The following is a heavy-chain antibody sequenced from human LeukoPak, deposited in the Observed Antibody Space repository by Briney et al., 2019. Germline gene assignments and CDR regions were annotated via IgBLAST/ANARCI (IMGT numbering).Heavy chain of an antibody. CDR2: INHGGST. V-gene: IGHV4-34*01. J-gene: IGHJ5*02. CDR1: GGSFSGYY. CDR3: ARGYMITFGGVIPRGSSWFDP. Sequence: SETLSLTCAVYGGSFSGYYWSWIRQPPGKGLEWIGEINHGGSTNYNPSLKSRVTISVDTSKNQFSLKLSSVTAADTAVYYCARGYMITFGGVIPRGSSWFDPWGQGTLVTVSS. D-gene: IGHD3-16*02.